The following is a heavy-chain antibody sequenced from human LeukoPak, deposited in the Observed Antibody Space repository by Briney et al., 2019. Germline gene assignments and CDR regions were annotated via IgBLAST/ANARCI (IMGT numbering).Heavy chain of an antibody. D-gene: IGHD3-3*01. CDR2: ISSSSSTI. CDR3: ARTFCDFWSGFSGTNIRSSNWFDF. V-gene: IGHV3-48*04. Sequence: GGTLRLSCAASGFTFSSYSMNWVRQAPGKGLEWVSYISSSSSTIYYADSVKGRFTISRDNAKNSLFLQMSSLRAEDTAIYYCARTFCDFWSGFSGTNIRSSNWFDFWGQGTLVTVSS. CDR1: GFTFSSYS. J-gene: IGHJ5*01.